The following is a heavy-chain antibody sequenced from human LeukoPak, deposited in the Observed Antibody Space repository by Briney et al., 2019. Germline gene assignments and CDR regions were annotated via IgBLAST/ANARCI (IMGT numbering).Heavy chain of an antibody. V-gene: IGHV3-21*01. D-gene: IGHD3-10*01. CDR3: ARATHRGPLGADNAAFDH. J-gene: IGHJ4*02. Sequence: AGASLRPSWAAAGFTFTSYSMSWVRQPGRERLELETSISGGTSYIYNPDLVNGRSKMSRETTKNSLYLQMNSLKSEHTTVYYCARATHRGPLGADNAAFDHWGQGTLVAVSS. CDR1: GFTFTSYS. CDR2: ISGGTSYI.